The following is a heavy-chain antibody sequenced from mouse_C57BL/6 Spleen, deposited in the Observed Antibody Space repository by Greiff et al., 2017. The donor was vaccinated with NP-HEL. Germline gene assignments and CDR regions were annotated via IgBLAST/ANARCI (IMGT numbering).Heavy chain of an antibody. Sequence: EVQGVESGGGLVQPGGSMKLSCVASGFTFSNYWMNWVRQSPEKGLEWVAQIRLKSDNYATHYAESVKGRFTISRDDSKSSVYLQMNNLRAEDTGIYYCTESSSRYFDVWGTGTTVTVSS. D-gene: IGHD1-1*01. J-gene: IGHJ1*03. CDR3: TESSSRYFDV. V-gene: IGHV6-3*01. CDR2: IRLKSDNYAT. CDR1: GFTFSNYW.